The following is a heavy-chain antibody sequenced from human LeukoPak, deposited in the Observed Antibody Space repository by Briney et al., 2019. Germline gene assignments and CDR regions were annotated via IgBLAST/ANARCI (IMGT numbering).Heavy chain of an antibody. J-gene: IGHJ3*02. Sequence: SETLSLTCTVSGGSINNYYWSWIRQPAGKGLEWIGRIYTRGSTNYNPSLKSRVTMSVDTSKNQFSLKLSSVTAADMAVYYCARGRYCSADICSGGDAFDIWGQGTIVSVYS. CDR3: ARGRYCSADICSGGDAFDI. D-gene: IGHD2-15*01. V-gene: IGHV4-4*07. CDR1: GGSINNYY. CDR2: IYTRGST.